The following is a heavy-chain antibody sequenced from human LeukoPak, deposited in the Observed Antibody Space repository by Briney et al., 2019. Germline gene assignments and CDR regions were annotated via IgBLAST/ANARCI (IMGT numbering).Heavy chain of an antibody. V-gene: IGHV3-48*01. CDR3: AREVVVADY. CDR1: GFTFSSYS. J-gene: IGHJ4*02. Sequence: PGGSLRLPCAASGFTFSSYSMNWVRQAPGKGLEWVSYISSGSSTIYYADSVKGRFTISRDSAKNSLYLQMNSLRAEDTAVYYCAREVVVADYWGQGTLVTVSS. D-gene: IGHD2-15*01. CDR2: ISSGSSTI.